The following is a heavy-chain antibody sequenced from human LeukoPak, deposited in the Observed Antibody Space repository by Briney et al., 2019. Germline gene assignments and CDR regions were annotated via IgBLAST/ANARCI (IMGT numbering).Heavy chain of an antibody. Sequence: GGSLRLSCAASGFTFSSYSMNWVRQAPGKGLEWVSSISSSSSYIYYADSVKGRFTISRDNAENTLYVQMSSLRVEDTAVYYCARGHTEDYYYGMDVWGQGTTVTVSS. CDR1: GFTFSSYS. J-gene: IGHJ6*02. V-gene: IGHV3-21*01. CDR3: ARGHTEDYYYGMDV. D-gene: IGHD5-18*01. CDR2: ISSSSSYI.